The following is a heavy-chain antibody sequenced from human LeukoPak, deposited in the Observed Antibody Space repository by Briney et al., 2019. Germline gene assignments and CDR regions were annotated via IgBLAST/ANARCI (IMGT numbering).Heavy chain of an antibody. CDR1: GFTFDDYA. CDR2: ISWNSGSI. CDR3: AKEGGRYYMDV. J-gene: IGHJ6*03. D-gene: IGHD1-26*01. V-gene: IGHV3-9*03. Sequence: GGSLRLSCAASGFTFDDYAMHWVRQAPGKGLEWVSGISWNSGSIGYADSVKGRFTISRDNAKNSLYLQMNSLRAEDMALYYCAKEGGRYYMDVWAKGPRSPSP.